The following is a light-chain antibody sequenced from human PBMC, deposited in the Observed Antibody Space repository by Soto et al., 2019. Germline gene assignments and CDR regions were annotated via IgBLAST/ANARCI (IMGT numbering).Light chain of an antibody. CDR3: SSYTSISSLGV. CDR2: EVG. CDR1: GSDVGSYKY. V-gene: IGLV2-14*01. J-gene: IGLJ1*01. Sequence: QSALTQPASVSGSPGQSITISCTGTGSDVGSYKYVSWYQQHPGKAPKLIIFEVGNRPSGVSDRFSGSKSGNTASLTISGLQAEDEADYYCSSYTSISSLGVFGTGTKVTV.